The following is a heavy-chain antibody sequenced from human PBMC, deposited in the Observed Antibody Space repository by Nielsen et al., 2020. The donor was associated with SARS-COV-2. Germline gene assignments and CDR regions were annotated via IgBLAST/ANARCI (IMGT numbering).Heavy chain of an antibody. J-gene: IGHJ3*01. D-gene: IGHD2-8*01. Sequence: GESLKISCQGSGYRFDSYWIAWVRQAPGRGLEWMGLIYPADSHATYSPSFQGQVTISVDKSVSTAYLQWGSLEASDTAMYYCASLNVRTAMVWGQGTMVTVSS. CDR3: ASLNVRTAMV. CDR1: GYRFDSYW. CDR2: IYPADSHA. V-gene: IGHV5-51*01.